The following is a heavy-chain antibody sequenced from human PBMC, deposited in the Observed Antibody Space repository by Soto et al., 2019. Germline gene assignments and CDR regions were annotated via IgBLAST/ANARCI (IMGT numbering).Heavy chain of an antibody. V-gene: IGHV3-7*01. CDR1: GFTFSSYW. J-gene: IGHJ6*02. D-gene: IGHD2-2*01. CDR3: ARSQVPDAVIYYYGMDV. Sequence: GGSLRLSCAASGFTFSSYWMSWVRQAPGKGLEWVANIKQDGSEKYYVDSVKGRFTISRDNAKNSLYLQMNSLRAEDTAVYYCARSQVPDAVIYYYGMDVWGQGTTVTVSS. CDR2: IKQDGSEK.